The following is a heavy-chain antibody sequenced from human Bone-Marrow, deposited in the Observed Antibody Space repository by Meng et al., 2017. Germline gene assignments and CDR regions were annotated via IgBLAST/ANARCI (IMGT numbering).Heavy chain of an antibody. CDR1: GYSFTSYN. Sequence: ASVKDSCKASGYSFTSYNINWVRQAPGQGLEWKGWISPYNGDTKYAEKFQGRVTMTTDTSTTTVYMELSSLRSDETAVYYCSRDRGSGLYTYWGQGTLVTVSS. CDR2: ISPYNGDT. J-gene: IGHJ4*02. CDR3: SRDRGSGLYTY. D-gene: IGHD6-19*01. V-gene: IGHV1-18*01.